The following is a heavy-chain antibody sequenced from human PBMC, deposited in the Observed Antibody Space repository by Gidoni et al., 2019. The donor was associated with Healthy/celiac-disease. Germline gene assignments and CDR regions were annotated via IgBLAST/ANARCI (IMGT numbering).Heavy chain of an antibody. J-gene: IGHJ4*02. CDR1: GFTFSSYS. CDR3: ARVSRTSRYSGYEASFDY. Sequence: EVQLVESGGGLVKPGGSLRLSCAASGFTFSSYSMNWVRQAPGKGLEWVSSISSSSSYIYYADSVKGRFTISRDNAKNSLYLQMNSLRAEDTAVYYCARVSRTSRYSGYEASFDYWGQGTLVTVSS. CDR2: ISSSSSYI. D-gene: IGHD5-12*01. V-gene: IGHV3-21*01.